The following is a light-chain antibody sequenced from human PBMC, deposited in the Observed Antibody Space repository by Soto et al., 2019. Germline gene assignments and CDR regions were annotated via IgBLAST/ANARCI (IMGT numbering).Light chain of an antibody. V-gene: IGKV1-17*03. Sequence: DIQMTQSPSAMSASVGDRVTITCRASQAISHYLAWFHQRPGKAPKRLIYGASTLQSGVPSRFSGSGSGTEFTLTISSLQPEDVGTYYCLQHNTYPLSFGGGTKVE. CDR2: GAS. J-gene: IGKJ4*01. CDR1: QAISHY. CDR3: LQHNTYPLS.